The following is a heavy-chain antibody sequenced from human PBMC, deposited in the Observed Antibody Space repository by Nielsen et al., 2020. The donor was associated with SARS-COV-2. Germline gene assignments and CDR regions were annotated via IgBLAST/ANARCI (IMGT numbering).Heavy chain of an antibody. CDR2: INTSDGST. J-gene: IGHJ6*02. CDR3: ARDDKGTMYYYSYYGMDV. Sequence: ASVKVSCKASGYTFPNYYMHWVRQAPGQGLEWMGIINTSDGSTTYAQKFQGRVTMTRDTSTRTVYMELRSLRSEDTAVYYCARDDKGTMYYYSYYGMDVWGQGTTVTVSS. D-gene: IGHD3-10*02. V-gene: IGHV1-46*01. CDR1: GYTFPNYY.